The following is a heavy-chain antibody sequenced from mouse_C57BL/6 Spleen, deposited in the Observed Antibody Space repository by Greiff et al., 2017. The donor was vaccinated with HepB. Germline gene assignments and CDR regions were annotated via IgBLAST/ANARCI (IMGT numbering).Heavy chain of an antibody. J-gene: IGHJ2*01. CDR3: ATWGYDYDDY. CDR1: GFTFSDYG. Sequence: DVMLVESGGGLVKPGGSLKLSCAASGFTFSDYGMHWVRQAPEKGLEWVAYISSGSSTIYYADTVKGRFTISRDNAKNTLFLQMTSLRSEDTAMYYCATWGYDYDDYWGQGTTLTVSS. CDR2: ISSGSSTI. D-gene: IGHD2-4*01. V-gene: IGHV5-17*01.